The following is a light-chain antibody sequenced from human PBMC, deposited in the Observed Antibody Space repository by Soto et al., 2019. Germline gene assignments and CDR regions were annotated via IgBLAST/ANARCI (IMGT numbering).Light chain of an antibody. CDR2: EVS. J-gene: IGLJ2*01. V-gene: IGLV2-8*01. CDR1: SSDGGDYNY. Sequence: QSALTQPPSASGSPGQSVTISCTGTSSDGGDYNYVSWYQQHPGKAPKLMIYEVSKRPSGVPDRFSGSKSGNTASLTVSGLQAEDEADYYCSSYAGSNVVFGGGTKLPS. CDR3: SSYAGSNVV.